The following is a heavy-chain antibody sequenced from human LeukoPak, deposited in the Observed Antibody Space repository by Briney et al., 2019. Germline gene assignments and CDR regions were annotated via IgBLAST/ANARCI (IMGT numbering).Heavy chain of an antibody. V-gene: IGHV3-48*01. CDR2: ISSSSSTI. CDR3: ARERNNYYDSSGAGFDP. CDR1: GFTFSSYS. Sequence: GGSLRLSCAASGFTFSSYSMNWVRQAPGKGLEWVSYISSSSSTIYYADSVKGRFTISRDNAKNSLYLQINSLRAEDTAVYYCARERNNYYDSSGAGFDPWGQGTLVTVSS. J-gene: IGHJ5*02. D-gene: IGHD3-22*01.